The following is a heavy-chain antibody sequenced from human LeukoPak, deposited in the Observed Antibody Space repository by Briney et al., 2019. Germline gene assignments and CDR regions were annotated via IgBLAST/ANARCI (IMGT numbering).Heavy chain of an antibody. CDR3: ARGEGRYFDWLIDAFDI. Sequence: SETLSLTCIVSGGSISSGTYYWGWIRQPPGKGLEWIGSIYYSGSTYYNPSLKSRVTISVDTSKNQFSLKLSSVTAADTAVYYCARGEGRYFDWLIDAFDIWGQGTMVTVSS. V-gene: IGHV4-39*07. J-gene: IGHJ3*02. CDR1: GGSISSGTYY. D-gene: IGHD3-9*01. CDR2: IYYSGST.